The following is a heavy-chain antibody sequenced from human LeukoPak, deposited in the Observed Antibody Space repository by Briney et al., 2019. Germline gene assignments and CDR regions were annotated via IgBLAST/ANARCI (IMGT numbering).Heavy chain of an antibody. V-gene: IGHV4-59*01. CDR2: IYYSGST. D-gene: IGHD3-22*01. CDR3: ARVTGYMIEDYFDY. CDR1: GGSFSGYY. Sequence: SETLSLTCAVSGGSFSGYYWSWIRQPPGKGLEWIGYIYYSGSTNYKPSLKSRVTISVETSKNQFSLKLRSVTAADTAVYYCARVTGYMIEDYFDYWGQGTLVTVSS. J-gene: IGHJ4*02.